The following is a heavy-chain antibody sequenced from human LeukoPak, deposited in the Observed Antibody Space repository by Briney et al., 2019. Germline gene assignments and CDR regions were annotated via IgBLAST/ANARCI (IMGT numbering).Heavy chain of an antibody. D-gene: IGHD3-22*01. CDR2: FDPEDGKT. V-gene: IGHV1-24*01. CDR1: GYTLTELS. J-gene: IGHJ4*02. CDR3: ATVRLPNYYDSSGWEKFDY. Sequence: ASVKVSCKVSGYTLTELSMHWVRQAPGKGLEWMGGFDPEDGKTIYAQKFQGRVTMTEDTSTDTAYMELSSLRSEDTAVYYCATVRLPNYYDSSGWEKFDYWGQGTLVTVSS.